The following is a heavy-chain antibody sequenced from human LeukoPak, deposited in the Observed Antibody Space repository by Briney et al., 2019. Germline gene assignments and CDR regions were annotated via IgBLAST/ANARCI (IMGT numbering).Heavy chain of an antibody. CDR1: GYRFTSDW. V-gene: IGHV5-51*01. D-gene: IGHD5-24*01. J-gene: IGHJ4*02. CDR3: AATRREVMATNRPPAWFDY. CDR2: IYPGDSDT. Sequence: GESLKISCQGSGYRFTSDWIVWVRQMPGKGLEWMGIIYPGDSDTRYSPSFQGQVTISADKSISTAYLQWSSLKASDTAMYYCAATRREVMATNRPPAWFDYWGQGTLVTVSS.